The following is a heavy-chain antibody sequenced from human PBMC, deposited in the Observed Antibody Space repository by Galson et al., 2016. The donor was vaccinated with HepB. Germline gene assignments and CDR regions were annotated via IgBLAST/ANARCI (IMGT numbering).Heavy chain of an antibody. D-gene: IGHD5-12*01. V-gene: IGHV3-53*01. Sequence: SLRLSCAASGFTVTTNYMSWVRQAPGKGLEWVSFIYSGDTTYYADSVKGRFTISRDSSTNTLYLQMNSLRAEDTAVYYCARVPGFSWGQGTLVTVSS. CDR2: IYSGDTT. CDR1: GFTVTTNY. CDR3: ARVPGFS. J-gene: IGHJ5*02.